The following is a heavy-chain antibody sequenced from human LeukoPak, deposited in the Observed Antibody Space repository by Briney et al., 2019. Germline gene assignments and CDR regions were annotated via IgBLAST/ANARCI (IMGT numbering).Heavy chain of an antibody. J-gene: IGHJ4*01. CDR3: ARGSYGGNYFDC. Sequence: GGSLRLSCIVSGLSSSIFEMNWVRQAPGKGLEWVSYISSRGSTIYYADSVKGRFTISRDNAKNSLYLQMNSLRAEDTAIYYCARGSYGGNYFDCWGQEPWSPSPQ. CDR1: GLSSSIFE. V-gene: IGHV3-48*03. D-gene: IGHD4-23*01. CDR2: ISSRGSTI.